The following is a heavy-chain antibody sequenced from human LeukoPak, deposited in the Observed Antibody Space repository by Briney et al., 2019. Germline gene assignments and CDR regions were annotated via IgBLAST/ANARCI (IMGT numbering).Heavy chain of an antibody. CDR3: AKDNAVGRRGYCDY. D-gene: IGHD1-26*01. V-gene: IGHV3-23*01. CDR1: GFTFSSYA. Sequence: GGSLRLSCAASGFTFSSYAMSWARQAPGKGLEWVSTISGSGGSTYYVDSVKGRFTISRDNSKNTLYLQMSSLRAEDTAVYYCAKDNAVGRRGYCDYWGQGTLVTVSS. CDR2: ISGSGGST. J-gene: IGHJ4*02.